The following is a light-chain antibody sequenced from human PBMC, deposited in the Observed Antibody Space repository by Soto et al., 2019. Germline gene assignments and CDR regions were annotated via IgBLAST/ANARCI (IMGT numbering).Light chain of an antibody. Sequence: QPVLTQPPSASGTPGQRVTISCFGSSSNIGSNYVYWYQQLPGTAPKLLIYRNNQRPSGVPDRFSGSKSGTSASLAISGLRSEDEADYYCAAWDDSLSVVVFGGGTKLTVL. CDR1: SSNIGSNY. CDR3: AAWDDSLSVVV. V-gene: IGLV1-47*01. J-gene: IGLJ2*01. CDR2: RNN.